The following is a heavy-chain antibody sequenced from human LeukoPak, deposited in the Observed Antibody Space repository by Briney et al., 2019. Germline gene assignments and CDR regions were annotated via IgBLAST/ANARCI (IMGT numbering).Heavy chain of an antibody. CDR1: GFTFSSYS. V-gene: IGHV3-21*01. Sequence: PGGSMTLSCAASGFTFSSYSMNWVRQAPGKGLEWVSSISSSSSYIYYADSVKRRFTISRDNAKISLYLQMNSLRAEDTAVYYCARIVATIHFDYWGQGTLVTVSS. CDR2: ISSSSSYI. J-gene: IGHJ4*02. CDR3: ARIVATIHFDY. D-gene: IGHD5-12*01.